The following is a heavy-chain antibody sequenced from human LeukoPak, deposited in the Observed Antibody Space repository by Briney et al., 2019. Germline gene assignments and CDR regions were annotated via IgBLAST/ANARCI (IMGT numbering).Heavy chain of an antibody. CDR1: GFTFSSYA. J-gene: IGHJ4*02. CDR3: ARDSGDSSGYYYAYYFDY. Sequence: GGSLRLSCAASGFTFSSYAMSWVRQAPGKGLEWVSSISSSSSYIYYADSVKGRFTISRDNAKNSLYLQMNSLRAEDTAVYYCARDSGDSSGYYYAYYFDYWGQGTLVTVSS. D-gene: IGHD3-22*01. V-gene: IGHV3-21*01. CDR2: ISSSSSYI.